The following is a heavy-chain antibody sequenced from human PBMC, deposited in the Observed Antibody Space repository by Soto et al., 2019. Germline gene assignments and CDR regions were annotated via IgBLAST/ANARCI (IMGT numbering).Heavy chain of an antibody. CDR3: ARLRASGWYMGGYLDS. CDR2: IVTSSAYT. Sequence: QVQLVESGGGLVKPGGSLRLSCVVSGFTFSAYYMSWLRQAPGKGLEWVSYIVTSSAYTKYADSVKGRFSISRDNAKNSLYLEMNNLRVEDTAVYYCARLRASGWYMGGYLDSWGQGTLVTVSS. V-gene: IGHV3-11*06. D-gene: IGHD6-13*01. J-gene: IGHJ4*02. CDR1: GFTFSAYY.